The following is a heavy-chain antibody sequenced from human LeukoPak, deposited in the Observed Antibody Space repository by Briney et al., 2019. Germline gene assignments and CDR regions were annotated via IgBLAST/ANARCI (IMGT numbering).Heavy chain of an antibody. CDR1: GFTFSAYW. CDR2: IWFDGSNK. D-gene: IGHD6-19*01. J-gene: IGHJ4*02. CDR3: ASPAGALIDC. V-gene: IGHV3-33*08. Sequence: GGSLRLSCAASGFTFSAYWMHWVRQAPGKGLEWVAVIWFDGSNKFYADSVKGRFTISRDNSKNTLYLQMNSLRAEDTAVYYCASPAGALIDCWGQGTLVIVSS.